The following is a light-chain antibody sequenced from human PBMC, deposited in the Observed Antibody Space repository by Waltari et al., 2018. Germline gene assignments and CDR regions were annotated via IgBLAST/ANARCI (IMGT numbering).Light chain of an antibody. J-gene: IGKJ1*01. CDR2: STS. V-gene: IGKV1-39*01. CDR3: QQSDSTPWT. Sequence: DIQMTLSPSSLSASVGDSVTITCRASQNIGNYLSWYQQKPGKAPTLLIYSTSTLQSGVPSSFRGSGSGTDFTLTISSLQVEDFATYYCQQSDSTPWTFGQGTTVYVK. CDR1: QNIGNY.